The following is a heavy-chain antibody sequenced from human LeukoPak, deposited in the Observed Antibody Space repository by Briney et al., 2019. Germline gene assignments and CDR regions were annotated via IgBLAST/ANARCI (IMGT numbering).Heavy chain of an antibody. V-gene: IGHV4-59*11. CDR1: GGSISNHY. J-gene: IGHJ4*02. Sequence: SETLSLTCSVSGGSISNHYWSWIRQAPGKTLEYIGNIYSSGSTYYNPSLQSRLTISLDTSQNQLSLRLTSVGAADTAVYYCAREGGVARPGLDYWGQGTLVAVSS. CDR2: IYSSGST. CDR3: AREGGVARPGLDY. D-gene: IGHD6-6*01.